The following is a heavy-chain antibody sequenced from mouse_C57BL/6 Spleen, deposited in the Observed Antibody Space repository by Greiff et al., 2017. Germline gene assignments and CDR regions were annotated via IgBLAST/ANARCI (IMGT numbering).Heavy chain of an antibody. Sequence: QVQLQQPGAELVKPGASVTLSCKASGYTFTSYWMHWVKQRPGQGLEWIGMIHPNSGSTNYNEKFKSKATLTVDKSSSTAYMQLSSLTSEDSAVXYCARSHDGYYYCDYWGQGTTLTVSS. CDR2: IHPNSGST. CDR3: ARSHDGYYYCDY. CDR1: GYTFTSYW. V-gene: IGHV1-64*01. D-gene: IGHD2-3*01. J-gene: IGHJ2*01.